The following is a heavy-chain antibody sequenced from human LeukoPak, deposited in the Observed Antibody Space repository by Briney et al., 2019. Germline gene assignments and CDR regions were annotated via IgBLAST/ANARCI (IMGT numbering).Heavy chain of an antibody. Sequence: PGGSLRLSCAASGFTFSDYYMSWIRQAPGKGLEWVSYISSSGSTIYYEDSVKGRFTISRDNAKNSLYLQMNSLRAEDTAVYYCARVGDYDFWRDDAFDIWGQGTMVTVSS. CDR3: ARVGDYDFWRDDAFDI. V-gene: IGHV3-11*04. D-gene: IGHD3-3*01. CDR2: ISSSGSTI. J-gene: IGHJ3*02. CDR1: GFTFSDYY.